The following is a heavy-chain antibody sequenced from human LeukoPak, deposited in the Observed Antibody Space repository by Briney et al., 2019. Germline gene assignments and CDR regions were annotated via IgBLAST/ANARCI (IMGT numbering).Heavy chain of an antibody. V-gene: IGHV3-30*01. D-gene: IGHD3-10*01. J-gene: IGHJ4*02. CDR2: IPSGGVYE. CDR3: ARDSTYYYDSGSSGPHYFDN. Sequence: PGGSLNLSCEAPGFTFSNYAMHWFRQAPGKGLEWGPIIPSGGVYEYYADSVKGRFTISRDNSKNTLYLQLNSLGPEDTAVYYCARDSTYYYDSGSSGPHYFDNWGQGTLVTVSS. CDR1: GFTFSNYA.